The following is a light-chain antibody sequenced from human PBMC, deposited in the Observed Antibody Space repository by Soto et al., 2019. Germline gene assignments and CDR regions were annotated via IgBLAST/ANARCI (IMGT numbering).Light chain of an antibody. Sequence: EIVLTQSPGTLSLSPGEIATLSCRASQSVSSSYLAWYQQKPGQAPRLLIYGASSSDTGIPDRFSGSGSGTDFTLTISRLEPEDFAVYYCQQYGSSPYTFGQGTKLEIK. CDR1: QSVSSSY. J-gene: IGKJ2*01. V-gene: IGKV3-20*01. CDR3: QQYGSSPYT. CDR2: GAS.